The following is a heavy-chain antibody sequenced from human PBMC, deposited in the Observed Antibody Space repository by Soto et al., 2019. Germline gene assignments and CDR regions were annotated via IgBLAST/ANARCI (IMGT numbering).Heavy chain of an antibody. CDR1: GFTVSRNY. V-gene: IGHV3-53*01. D-gene: IGHD1-7*01. Sequence: PGGSLRLSCAASGFTVSRNYVSWVRQAPGKGLAWFSLSYSGGTTDYADSVKGRFTISRDNSKNTIFLHMDSLRAEDTAVYYCAKDRNYPRDQFHYWGQGTLVTVSS. J-gene: IGHJ4*02. CDR3: AKDRNYPRDQFHY. CDR2: SYSGGTT.